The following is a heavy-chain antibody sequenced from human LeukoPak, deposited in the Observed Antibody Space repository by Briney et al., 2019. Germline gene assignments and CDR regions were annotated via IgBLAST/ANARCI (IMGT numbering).Heavy chain of an antibody. Sequence: SVKVSCKASGGTFSSYAISWVRQAPGQGLEWKGRIIPILGIANYAQKFQGRVTITADKSTSTAYMELSSLRSEDTAVYYCARSMGYSSSWYFPYYFDYWGQGTLVTVSS. V-gene: IGHV1-69*04. CDR2: IIPILGIA. J-gene: IGHJ4*02. CDR1: GGTFSSYA. D-gene: IGHD6-13*01. CDR3: ARSMGYSSSWYFPYYFDY.